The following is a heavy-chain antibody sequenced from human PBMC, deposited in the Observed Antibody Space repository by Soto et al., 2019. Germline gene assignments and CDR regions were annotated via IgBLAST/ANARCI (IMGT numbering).Heavy chain of an antibody. CDR3: ARDRVDCSGGNCWRSVEDT. D-gene: IGHD2-15*01. V-gene: IGHV1-46*01. CDR2: IDPSGGGT. J-gene: IGHJ5*02. Sequence: QVQLVQSGAEVKKPGASVRVSCKASGYTFTSYYMHWVRQAPGQGLEWMGIIDPSGGGTSYAQKSQGRRTMTRDTSTSTVYMELSSLRSEDTAVYYCARDRVDCSGGNCWRSVEDTWGQGTLVTVSS. CDR1: GYTFTSYY.